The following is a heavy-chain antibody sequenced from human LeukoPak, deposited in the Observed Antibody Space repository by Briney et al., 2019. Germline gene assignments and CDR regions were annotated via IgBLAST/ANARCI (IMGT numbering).Heavy chain of an antibody. CDR3: ARHRDYYDT. J-gene: IGHJ4*01. CDR2: IYSSGSA. CDR1: GASINNNF. Sequence: SETLSLTCTVSGASINNNFWTWIRQPPGKGLEWIGYIYSSGSANYNPSLKSRVIISGVTSKNQISLNLTSVTAADTAVYFCARHRDYYDTWGDGKLVTVSS. D-gene: IGHD3-22*01. V-gene: IGHV4-59*08.